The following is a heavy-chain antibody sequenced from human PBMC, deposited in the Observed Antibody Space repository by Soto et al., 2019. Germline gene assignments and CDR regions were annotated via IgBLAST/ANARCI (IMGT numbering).Heavy chain of an antibody. J-gene: IGHJ6*02. CDR1: GFNLRSYD. V-gene: IGHV3-13*05. D-gene: IGHD3-16*01. CDR3: VRTLRLGESGYGMDV. Sequence: EAQLVESGGDLVQPGGSLRLSCVASGFNLRSYDMHWVRQGTGKGLEWVSGIGTTGDPYYPDSVKGRFTITRDNAKKSLYLQMNNLRAGDTAVYYCVRTLRLGESGYGMDVWGQGTTVTVSS. CDR2: IGTTGDP.